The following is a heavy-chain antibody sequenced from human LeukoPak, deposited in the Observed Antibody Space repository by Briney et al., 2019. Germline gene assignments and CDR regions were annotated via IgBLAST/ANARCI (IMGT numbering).Heavy chain of an antibody. CDR2: ISSSSSTI. J-gene: IGHJ4*02. CDR1: GFTFSSYS. Sequence: GGSLRLSCAASGFTFSSYSMNRVRQAPGKGLEWVSYISSSSSTIYYADSVKGRFTISRDNAKNSLYLQMNSLRDEDTAVYYCAAEWAVEDDYWGQGTLVTVSS. CDR3: AAEWAVEDDY. V-gene: IGHV3-48*02.